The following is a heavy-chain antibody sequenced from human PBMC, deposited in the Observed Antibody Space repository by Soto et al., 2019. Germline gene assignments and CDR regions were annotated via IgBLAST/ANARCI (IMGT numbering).Heavy chain of an antibody. CDR3: TSQPLFGGYSYYFDS. CDR2: IRSKSDDGTT. Sequence: PGGSLRLSCIVSGFTPSNAHMSWVRQPPGEGLEWVGRIRSKSDDGTTAYATPVKGRFTISRDDSKNTLYLQMTSLKTEDTAVYYCTSQPLFGGYSYYFDSWGQGALVTVSS. D-gene: IGHD3-16*01. CDR1: GFTPSNAH. V-gene: IGHV3-15*01. J-gene: IGHJ4*02.